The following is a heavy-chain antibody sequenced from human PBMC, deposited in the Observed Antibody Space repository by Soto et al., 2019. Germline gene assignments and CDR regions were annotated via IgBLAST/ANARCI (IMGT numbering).Heavy chain of an antibody. CDR1: GYMFTSHG. V-gene: IGHV1-18*04. J-gene: IGHJ4*02. D-gene: IGHD5-12*01. CDR3: ARLSWLLQPADY. Sequence: ASVKVSCKTSGYMFTSHGITWVRQTPGQGLAWVGWISPYSGNTHYAQSLQGRVSMSTDRSTDTAYMELRGLRSDDTAVYYCARLSWLLQPADYWGQGTLVTVS. CDR2: ISPYSGNT.